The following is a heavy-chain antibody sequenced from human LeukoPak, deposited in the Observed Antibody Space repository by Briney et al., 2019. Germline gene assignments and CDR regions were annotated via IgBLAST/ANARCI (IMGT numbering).Heavy chain of an antibody. CDR1: GGSISSGGYY. V-gene: IGHV4-31*03. CDR3: ARAPKGMTTVRYYYYYYMDV. J-gene: IGHJ6*03. Sequence: SETLSLTCTVSGGSISSGGYYWSWIRQHPGKGLDWIGYIYYSGSTYCNPSLKSRATISVDTSKNQFSLGLTSVTAADTAVYYPARAPKGMTTVRYYYYYYMDVWGEGTTVTVSS. D-gene: IGHD4-11*01. CDR2: IYYSGST.